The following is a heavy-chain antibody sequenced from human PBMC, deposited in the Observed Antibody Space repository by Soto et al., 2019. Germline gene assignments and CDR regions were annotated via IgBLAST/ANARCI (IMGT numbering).Heavy chain of an antibody. CDR3: AKDRRADWESYYYYAMDV. Sequence: ASVEVSCKASGGTFSSFTISWVRQARGQGLEWMGGIIPIYGTANYAQKFQGRVTITADASTRTAYMELSSLRSEDTAVYYCAKDRRADWESYYYYAMDVWGQGTTVTVSS. CDR2: IIPIYGTA. V-gene: IGHV1-69*13. CDR1: GGTFSSFT. D-gene: IGHD1-26*01. J-gene: IGHJ6*02.